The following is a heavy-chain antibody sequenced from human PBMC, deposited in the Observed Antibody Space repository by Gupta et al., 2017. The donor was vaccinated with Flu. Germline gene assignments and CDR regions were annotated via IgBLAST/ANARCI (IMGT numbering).Heavy chain of an antibody. CDR2: LKQDGSDQ. D-gene: IGHD4-4*01. Sequence: PGKGLEWVATLKQDGSDQDYVGSVKGRFTISRDSAKNSLYLQMNGLRVEDTAVYYCARGSHDSKYRCFETWGQGTRVTVSS. J-gene: IGHJ5*02. CDR3: ARGSHDSKYRCFET. V-gene: IGHV3-7*01.